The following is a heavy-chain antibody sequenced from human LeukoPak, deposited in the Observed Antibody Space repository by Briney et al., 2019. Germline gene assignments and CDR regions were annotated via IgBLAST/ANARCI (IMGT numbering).Heavy chain of an antibody. CDR3: AKSWIAARPNVYYFDY. J-gene: IGHJ4*02. CDR1: GFTFSSYT. V-gene: IGHV3-23*01. CDR2: ISGSGSST. D-gene: IGHD6-6*01. Sequence: GASLRLSCAASGFTFSSYTMSWVRQAPGKGLEWVSAISGSGSSTYYADSVKGRFTISRDNSKNTLYLQMNSLRAEDTAVYYCAKSWIAARPNVYYFDYWGQGTLVTVSS.